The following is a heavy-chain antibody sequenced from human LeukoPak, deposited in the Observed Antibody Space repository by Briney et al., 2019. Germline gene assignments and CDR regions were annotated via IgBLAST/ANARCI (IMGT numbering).Heavy chain of an antibody. J-gene: IGHJ4*02. CDR1: GFTFSSYA. V-gene: IGHV3-30*04. CDR3: ARAKYYYDSSGYYYPPFDY. CDR2: ISYDGSNK. Sequence: GGSLRLSCAASGFTFSSYAMHWVRQAPGKWLEWVAVISYDGSNKYYADSVKGRFTISRDNSKNTLYLQMNSLRAEDTAVYYCARAKYYYDSSGYYYPPFDYWGQGTLVTVSS. D-gene: IGHD3-22*01.